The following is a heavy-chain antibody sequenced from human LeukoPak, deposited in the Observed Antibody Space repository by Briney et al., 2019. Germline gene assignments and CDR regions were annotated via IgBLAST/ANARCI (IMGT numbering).Heavy chain of an antibody. V-gene: IGHV3-33*01. D-gene: IGHD3-3*01. CDR1: GFTSSSYG. CDR2: IWFDGSNK. CDR3: ARFERITIFGVVTAPDY. J-gene: IGHJ4*02. Sequence: GGSLRLSCAASGFTSSSYGMQWVRQAPGKGLQWVAVIWFDGSNKYYADSVKGRFSISRDNSKNTVYLQMNSLRDEDTAVYYCARFERITIFGVVTAPDYWGQGPLVTVSS.